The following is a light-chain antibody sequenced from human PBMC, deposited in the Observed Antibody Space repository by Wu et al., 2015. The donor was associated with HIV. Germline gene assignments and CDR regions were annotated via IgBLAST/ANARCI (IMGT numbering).Light chain of an antibody. V-gene: IGKV1-5*03. CDR3: QQYNGYPYT. CDR1: QSINSW. J-gene: IGKJ2*01. Sequence: DIQMTQSPSTLSGSVGDRVTITCRASQSINSWLAWYRQKPGKAPKLLIFKASILEIGVPSRFSGSGSGTEFTLTISGLQPDDSATYYCQQYNGYPYTFGQGTKLEIK. CDR2: KAS.